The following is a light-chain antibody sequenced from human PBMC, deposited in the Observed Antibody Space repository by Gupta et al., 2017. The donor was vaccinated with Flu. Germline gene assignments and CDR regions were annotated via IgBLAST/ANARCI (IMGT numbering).Light chain of an antibody. CDR3: QQYGSSPLT. CDR1: QTVSSNY. Sequence: GPLSLSPGERATLSCRASQTVSSNYLAWYQQTPGQAPRLLIYGASSRATGIPDRFSGSGSGTDFTLTISRLEPEDFAVFYCQQYGSSPLTFGGGTKVEIK. CDR2: GAS. J-gene: IGKJ4*01. V-gene: IGKV3-20*01.